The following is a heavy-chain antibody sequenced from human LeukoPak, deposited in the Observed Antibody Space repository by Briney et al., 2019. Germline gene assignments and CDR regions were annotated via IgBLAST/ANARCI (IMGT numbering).Heavy chain of an antibody. V-gene: IGHV1-18*04. J-gene: IGHJ3*02. CDR2: ISAYNGNT. D-gene: IGHD3-16*01. CDR1: GYTFTSYG. CDR3: ARVMITFGDPMGDAFDI. Sequence: ASVKVSCKASGYTFTSYGISRVRQAPGQGLEWMGWISAYNGNTNYAQKLQGRVTMTTDTSTSTAYMELRSLRSDDTAVYYCARVMITFGDPMGDAFDIWGQGTMVTVSS.